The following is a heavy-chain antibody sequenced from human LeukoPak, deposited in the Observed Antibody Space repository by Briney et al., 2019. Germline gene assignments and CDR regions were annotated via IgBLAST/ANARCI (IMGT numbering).Heavy chain of an antibody. D-gene: IGHD6-19*01. CDR2: IYYSGST. J-gene: IGHJ2*01. Sequence: SETLSLTCTVSGGSISSSSYYWGWIRQPPGKGLEWIGSIYYSGSTYYNPSLKSRVTISVDTSKNQFSLKLSSVTAADTAAYYCARDGYSSGWYEVWYFDLWGRGTLVTVSS. CDR1: GGSISSSSYY. CDR3: ARDGYSSGWYEVWYFDL. V-gene: IGHV4-39*07.